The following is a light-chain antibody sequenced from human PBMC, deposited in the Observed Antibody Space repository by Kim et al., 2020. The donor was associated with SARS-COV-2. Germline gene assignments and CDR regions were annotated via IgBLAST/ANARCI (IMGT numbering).Light chain of an antibody. J-gene: IGKJ4*01. CDR3: QQYKNWPLT. CDR1: QSVSSS. CDR2: GAS. V-gene: IGKV3-15*01. Sequence: EIVMTQSPATLSLSPGERATLSCRASQSVSSSLAWYQQKPGQAPRLLIYGASTRATGIPAGFSGTGSGTEFTLTISSLQSEDFAVYYCQQYKNWPLTFGGGTKVDIK.